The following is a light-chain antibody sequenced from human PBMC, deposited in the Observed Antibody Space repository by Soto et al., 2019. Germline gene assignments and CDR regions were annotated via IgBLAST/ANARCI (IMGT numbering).Light chain of an antibody. CDR1: QSVSSSY. CDR2: GAS. CDR3: QQYGSSPHT. V-gene: IGKV3-20*01. J-gene: IGKJ2*01. Sequence: EIVLTQSPGTLSLSPGERATLSCRASQSVSSSYLARYQQKPGQAPRLLIYGASSRATGIPDRFSGSGSGTVFTLTISRLEPEDFAVYYCQQYGSSPHTFGQGTKLEIK.